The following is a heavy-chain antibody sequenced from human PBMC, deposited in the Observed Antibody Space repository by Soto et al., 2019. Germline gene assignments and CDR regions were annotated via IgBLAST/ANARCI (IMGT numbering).Heavy chain of an antibody. CDR2: ISSSSSTI. CDR3: ARVGWELHLDY. Sequence: EVQLVESGGGLVQPGGSLRLSCAASGFTFSSYSMNWVRQAPGKGLEWVSYISSSSSTIYYADSVKGRFTISRDNAKNSLYLQMNSLRDEDTAVYYCARVGWELHLDYWGQGTLVTVSS. D-gene: IGHD1-26*01. CDR1: GFTFSSYS. V-gene: IGHV3-48*02. J-gene: IGHJ4*02.